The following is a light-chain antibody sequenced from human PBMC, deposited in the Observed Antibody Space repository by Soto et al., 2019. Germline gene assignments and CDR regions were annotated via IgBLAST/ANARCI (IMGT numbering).Light chain of an antibody. J-gene: IGLJ2*01. V-gene: IGLV2-14*01. CDR1: SSDIGGYNY. Sequence: QSVLTQPASVSGSLRQSITISCTGTSSDIGGYNYVSWYQQHPGKAPKVMIFEVSKRPSGVSNRFSGSKSGNMASLTISGLQAEDEGDYYCSSFTTSSTVLLGGGTKLTVL. CDR3: SSFTTSSTVL. CDR2: EVS.